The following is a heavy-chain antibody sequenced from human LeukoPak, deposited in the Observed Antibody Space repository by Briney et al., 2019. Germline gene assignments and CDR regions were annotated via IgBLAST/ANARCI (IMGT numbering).Heavy chain of an antibody. J-gene: IGHJ4*02. Sequence: ASVKVSFKASGYTFTSYYMHWVRQAPGQGLEWMGIINPSGGSTSYAQKFQGRVTVTRDTSTSTVYMELSSLRSEDTAVYYCATTTNPDSSSWPYYFDYWGQGTLVTVSS. V-gene: IGHV1-46*01. CDR1: GYTFTSYY. D-gene: IGHD6-13*01. CDR2: INPSGGST. CDR3: ATTTNPDSSSWPYYFDY.